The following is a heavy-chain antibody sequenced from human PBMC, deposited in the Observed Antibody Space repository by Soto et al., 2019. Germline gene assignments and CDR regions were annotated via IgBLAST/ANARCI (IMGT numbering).Heavy chain of an antibody. V-gene: IGHV4-38-2*01. CDR2: IYHSGST. D-gene: IGHD6-13*01. CDR3: ARGASSSRGYYFDY. Sequence: KPSETLSLTCAVSGYSINTGYYWGWIRQPPGKGLEWIGTIYHSGSTQYNPSLESRVTMSVDTSKNQFSLQLSSVTAADTAVYYCARGASSSRGYYFDYWGQGTLVTVSS. CDR1: GYSINTGYY. J-gene: IGHJ4*02.